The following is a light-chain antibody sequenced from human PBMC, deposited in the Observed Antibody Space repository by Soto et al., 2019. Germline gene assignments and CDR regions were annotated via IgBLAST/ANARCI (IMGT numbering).Light chain of an antibody. J-gene: IGKJ1*01. CDR2: AAS. Sequence: DIQMTQSPSSLSASVGDRVTIACRASQNITNFLNWYQHNPGKAPNLLIFAASHLQSGVSSRFSGSGSGTDFTLTISSLHPEDFATFYCHESATTRLAFGQGTKVEIK. CDR1: QNITNF. CDR3: HESATTRLA. V-gene: IGKV1-39*01.